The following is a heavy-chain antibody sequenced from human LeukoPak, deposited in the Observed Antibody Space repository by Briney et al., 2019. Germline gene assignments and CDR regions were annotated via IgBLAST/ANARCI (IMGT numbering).Heavy chain of an antibody. Sequence: GESLKISCKGSGYSFTSYWIGWVRQMPGKGLEWMGIIYPGDSDTRYSPSFQGQVTISADKSISTAYLQWSSLKASDTAMYYCARLHDKGIAVAGYYYGMDVWGQGTTVTVSS. V-gene: IGHV5-51*01. D-gene: IGHD6-19*01. CDR1: GYSFTSYW. J-gene: IGHJ6*02. CDR2: IYPGDSDT. CDR3: ARLHDKGIAVAGYYYGMDV.